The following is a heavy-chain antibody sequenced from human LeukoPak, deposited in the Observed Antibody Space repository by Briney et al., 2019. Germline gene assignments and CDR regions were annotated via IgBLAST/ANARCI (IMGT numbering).Heavy chain of an antibody. CDR1: GFTFRNYW. V-gene: IGHV3-7*03. D-gene: IGHD4-23*01. CDR2: LNQYGDHK. Sequence: GGSLRLSCAASGFTFRNYWMTWVRQAPGKGLEWVANLNQYGDHKYYDDSVKGRFTISRDNAKNSLYLQMNSLRAEDTAVYYCARDSDGGNDYWGQGTLVTVSS. CDR3: ARDSDGGNDY. J-gene: IGHJ4*02.